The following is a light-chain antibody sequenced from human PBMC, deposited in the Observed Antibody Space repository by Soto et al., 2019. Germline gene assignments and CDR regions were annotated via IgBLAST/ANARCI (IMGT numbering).Light chain of an antibody. CDR3: QQYVNALS. CDR1: QDISNH. Sequence: DIQMTQSPSSLSASAGDRVTITCQASQDISNHLNWYQQKAGKAPKLLINDASNLEAGVPARFSGSGAGTDFTLTISGLQPEDIETYYCQQYVNALSFGGGTKVEIK. V-gene: IGKV1-33*01. J-gene: IGKJ4*01. CDR2: DAS.